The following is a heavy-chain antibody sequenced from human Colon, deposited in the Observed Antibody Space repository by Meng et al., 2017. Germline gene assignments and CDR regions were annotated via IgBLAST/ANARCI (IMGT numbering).Heavy chain of an antibody. V-gene: IGHV3-74*01. CDR1: GFAFRSYW. D-gene: IGHD1-26*01. J-gene: IGHJ4*02. CDR3: ARRAGPSGKGYFDY. CDR2: IGGDGSST. Sequence: GGSLRLSCAASGFAFRSYWMHWVRQAPGKGLVWVSRIGGDGSSTSYADSVNGRFTISRDNAKNTLYLQMNSLRAEDTAVYYCARRAGPSGKGYFDYWGQGTRVTVSS.